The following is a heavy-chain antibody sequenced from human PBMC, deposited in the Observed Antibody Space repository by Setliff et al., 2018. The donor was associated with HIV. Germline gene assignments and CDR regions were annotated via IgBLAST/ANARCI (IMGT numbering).Heavy chain of an antibody. Sequence: ASVKVSCKTSGYIFTNYDINWVRQATGQGLEWMGWISAYNGNTNYAQKLQGRVTITADESTSTAYMELSSLRSEDTAVYYCARDTLWFGAPGAFDIWGQGTMVTVS. D-gene: IGHD3-10*01. CDR3: ARDTLWFGAPGAFDI. CDR1: GYIFTNYD. CDR2: ISAYNGNT. V-gene: IGHV1-18*01. J-gene: IGHJ3*02.